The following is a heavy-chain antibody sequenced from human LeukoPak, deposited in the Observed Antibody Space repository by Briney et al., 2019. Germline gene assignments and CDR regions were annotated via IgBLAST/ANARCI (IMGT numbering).Heavy chain of an antibody. D-gene: IGHD4-17*01. CDR3: ARDQRTTVTAPDY. V-gene: IGHV3-21*01. CDR2: ISSSSSYI. CDR1: GFTFSSYS. Sequence: PGGSLRLSCAASGFTFSSYSMNWVRQAPGKGLEWVSSISSSSSYIYYADSVKGRFTISRDNAKNSLYLQMNSLRAEDTAVYYCARDQRTTVTAPDYWGQGTLVTVSS. J-gene: IGHJ4*02.